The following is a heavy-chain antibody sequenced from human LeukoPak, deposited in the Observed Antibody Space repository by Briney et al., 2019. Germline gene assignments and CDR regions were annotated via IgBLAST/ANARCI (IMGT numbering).Heavy chain of an antibody. V-gene: IGHV3-23*01. D-gene: IGHD3-10*01. CDR1: GFTFSSYA. CDR3: AKGASYYYGSGSYYKYYFDY. CDR2: ISGSGGST. J-gene: IGHJ4*02. Sequence: PGGSLRLSCAASGFTFSSYAMSWVRRAPGKGLEWVSAISGSGGSTYYADSVKGRFTISRDNSKNTLYLQMNSLRAEDTAVYYCAKGASYYYGSGSYYKYYFDYWGQGTLVTVSS.